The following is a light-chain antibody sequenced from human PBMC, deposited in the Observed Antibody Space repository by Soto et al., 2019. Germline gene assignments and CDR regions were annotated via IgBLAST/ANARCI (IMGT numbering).Light chain of an antibody. J-gene: IGKJ2*01. Sequence: EIVLTQSPGTLSLSPGERATLSCRATQSVSSSFLAWYQQKPGQPPRLLIYDASSRATGIPARFSSSGSGTDYTITISRLEPEDFAVYYCQQYENSPPYTFGQGTKLEIK. CDR2: DAS. CDR3: QQYENSPPYT. CDR1: QSVSSSF. V-gene: IGKV3-20*01.